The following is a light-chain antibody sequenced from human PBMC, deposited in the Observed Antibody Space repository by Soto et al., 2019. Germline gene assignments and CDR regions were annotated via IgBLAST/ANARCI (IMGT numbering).Light chain of an antibody. J-gene: IGKJ1*01. CDR2: AVG. V-gene: IGKV3D-15*01. CDR1: QSVDNK. CDR3: LQYNDWPPWT. Sequence: EIVLTQSQDTLSVSPGDRVILSCRASQSVDNKIALYQWQPGQAPSLVMHAVGTRAGGFPARFSGSGSGTEFTLTISSLQPEDFAIYYCLQYNDWPPWTFGQGTKV.